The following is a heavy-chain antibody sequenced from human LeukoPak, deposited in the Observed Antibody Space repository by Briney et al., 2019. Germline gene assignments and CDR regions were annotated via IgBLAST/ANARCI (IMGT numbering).Heavy chain of an antibody. D-gene: IGHD1-7*01. Sequence: QPGGSLRLSCAASGFTFSSYWISWVRQAPGKGLEWVANIKQDGSEKYYVDSVKGRFTISRDNAKNSLYLQMNSLRAEDTAVYYCARDHQVWNYVVSYYYYGMDVWGQGTTVTVSS. J-gene: IGHJ6*02. CDR1: GFTFSSYW. V-gene: IGHV3-7*01. CDR3: ARDHQVWNYVVSYYYYGMDV. CDR2: IKQDGSEK.